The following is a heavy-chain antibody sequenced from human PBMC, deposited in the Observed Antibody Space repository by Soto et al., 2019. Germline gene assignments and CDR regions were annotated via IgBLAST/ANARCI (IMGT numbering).Heavy chain of an antibody. J-gene: IGHJ4*02. V-gene: IGHV3-30-3*01. Sequence: QVQLVESGGGVVQPGRSLRLSCAASGFTFSSYAMHWVRQAPGKGLEWVAVISYDGSNKKYADSVKGRLTISRDNSKNTLYLQMNSRRAEDTAVYYCARWGDFWSGIDYWGQGTLVTVSS. CDR1: GFTFSSYA. D-gene: IGHD3-3*01. CDR2: ISYDGSNK. CDR3: ARWGDFWSGIDY.